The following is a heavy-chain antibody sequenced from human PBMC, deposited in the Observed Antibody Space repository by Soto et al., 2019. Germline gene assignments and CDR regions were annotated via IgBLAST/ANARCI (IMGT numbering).Heavy chain of an antibody. CDR3: ARVQGVRGVIIRGYYYYGMDV. CDR2: IKQDGSEK. CDR1: GFTFSSYW. D-gene: IGHD3-10*01. Sequence: EVQLVESGGGLVQPGGSLRLSCAASGFTFSSYWMSWVRQAPGKGLEWVANIKQDGSEKYYMDSVKGRFTISRDNAKNSLYLQMNSLRAEDTAVYYCARVQGVRGVIIRGYYYYGMDVWGQGTTVTVSS. V-gene: IGHV3-7*03. J-gene: IGHJ6*02.